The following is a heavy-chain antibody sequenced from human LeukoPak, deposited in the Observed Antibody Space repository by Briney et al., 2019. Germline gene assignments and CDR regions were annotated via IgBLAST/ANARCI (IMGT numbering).Heavy chain of an antibody. Sequence: GASVKVSCKASGYTFTGYYMHWVRQAPGQGLEWMGWINPNSGGTNYAQRFQGWVTMTRDTSISTAYMELSRLRSDDTAVYYCARVSYRSGDYEYYFDYWGQGTLVTVSS. CDR2: INPNSGGT. D-gene: IGHD4-17*01. CDR3: ARVSYRSGDYEYYFDY. CDR1: GYTFTGYY. J-gene: IGHJ4*02. V-gene: IGHV1-2*04.